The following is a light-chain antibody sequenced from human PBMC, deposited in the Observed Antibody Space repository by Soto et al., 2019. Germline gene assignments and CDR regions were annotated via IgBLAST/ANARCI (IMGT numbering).Light chain of an antibody. V-gene: IGLV2-8*01. CDR2: EVS. Sequence: QSVLTQPPSASGSPGQSVTISCTGTSSDVGGYNYVSWYQQHPGKAPKLMIYEVSKRPSGVPDRFSGSKSGNTASLTVSGLQAEDEADYYCCSYAGTRYVFGTGTKVPVL. J-gene: IGLJ1*01. CDR1: SSDVGGYNY. CDR3: CSYAGTRYV.